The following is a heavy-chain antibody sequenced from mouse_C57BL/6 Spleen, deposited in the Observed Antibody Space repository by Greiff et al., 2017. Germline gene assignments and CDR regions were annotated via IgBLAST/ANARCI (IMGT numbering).Heavy chain of an antibody. V-gene: IGHV1-50*01. CDR1: GYTFTSYW. CDR2: IDPSASYT. D-gene: IGHD2-1*01. J-gene: IGHJ4*01. CDR3: ARRGLDGTHYYAMDY. Sequence: VQLQQPGAELVKPGASVKLSCKASGYTFTSYWMQWVKQRPGQGLEWIGEIDPSASYTNYNQKFKGKATLTVDTSSSTAYMQLSSLTSEDSAVYDCARRGLDGTHYYAMDYWGQGTSVTVSS.